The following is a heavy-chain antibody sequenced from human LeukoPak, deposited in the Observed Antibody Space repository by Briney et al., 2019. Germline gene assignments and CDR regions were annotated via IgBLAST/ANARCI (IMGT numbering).Heavy chain of an antibody. D-gene: IGHD1-26*01. CDR3: ARHGAGGTYHYYYGMDV. Sequence: GESLKISCKGSGYSFTNCWISWVRQMPGKGLEWMGMIDPGDSYTNYSPSFQGPVTISVDKSVTTAYLQWSSLKASDTAMYYCARHGAGGTYHYYYGMDVWGQGTTVTVSS. J-gene: IGHJ6*01. CDR2: IDPGDSYT. V-gene: IGHV5-10-1*01. CDR1: GYSFTNCW.